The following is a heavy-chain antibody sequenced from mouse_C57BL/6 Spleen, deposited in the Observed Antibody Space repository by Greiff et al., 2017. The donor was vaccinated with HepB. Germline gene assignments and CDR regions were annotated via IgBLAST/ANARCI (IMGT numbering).Heavy chain of an antibody. CDR3: ASRSSGYYAMDY. V-gene: IGHV1-18*01. Sequence: VQLQQSGPELVKPGASVKIPCKASGYTFTDYNMDWVKQSHGKSLEWIGDINPNNGGTIYNQKFKGKATLTVDKSSSTAYMELRSLTSEDTAVYYCASRSSGYYAMDYWGQGTSVTVSS. CDR1: GYTFTDYN. D-gene: IGHD3-2*02. J-gene: IGHJ4*01. CDR2: INPNNGGT.